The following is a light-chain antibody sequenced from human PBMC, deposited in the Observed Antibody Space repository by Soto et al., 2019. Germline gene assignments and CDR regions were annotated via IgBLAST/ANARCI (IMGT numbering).Light chain of an antibody. Sequence: DIQMTQCPASLSASVGDRVTITCRASQSISDWLALYQQKPGTAPKLLIYKASRLESGVPSRFSGGGSGTEFTLTISGLQPDDFATYYCQHYDDYPWTFGQGTKVDIK. J-gene: IGKJ1*01. CDR2: KAS. CDR1: QSISDW. V-gene: IGKV1-5*03. CDR3: QHYDDYPWT.